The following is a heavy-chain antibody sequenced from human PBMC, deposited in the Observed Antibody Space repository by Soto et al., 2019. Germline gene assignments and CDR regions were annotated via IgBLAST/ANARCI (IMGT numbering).Heavy chain of an antibody. CDR3: ARDAYCGGDCYRVGAFDI. Sequence: SQTLSLTCAISGDSVSSNSAAWNWIRQSPSRGLEWLGRTYYRSKWYNDYAVSVKSRITINPDTSKNQFSLQLNSVTPEDTAVYYFARDAYCGGDCYRVGAFDIWAQGTMVTGS. V-gene: IGHV6-1*01. CDR2: TYYRSKWYN. D-gene: IGHD2-21*02. J-gene: IGHJ3*02. CDR1: GDSVSSNSAA.